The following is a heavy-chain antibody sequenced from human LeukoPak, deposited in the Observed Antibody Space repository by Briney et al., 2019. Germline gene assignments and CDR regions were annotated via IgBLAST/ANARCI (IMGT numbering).Heavy chain of an antibody. CDR1: GFTFSDSA. CDR3: ASYDSSGY. V-gene: IGHV3-21*01. CDR2: ISSSSSYI. J-gene: IGHJ4*02. D-gene: IGHD3-22*01. Sequence: GGSLRLSCAGSGFTFSDSAMSWVRQAPGKGLEWVSSISSSSSYIYYADSVKGRFTISRDNAKNSLYLQMNSLRAEDTAVYYCASYDSSGYWGQGTLVTVSS.